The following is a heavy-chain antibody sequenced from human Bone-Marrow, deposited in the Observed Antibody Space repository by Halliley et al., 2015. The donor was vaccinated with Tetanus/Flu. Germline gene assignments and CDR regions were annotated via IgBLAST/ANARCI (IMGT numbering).Heavy chain of an antibody. CDR3: AAGTIFGVWGP. CDR1: GYNFISYD. J-gene: IGHJ5*02. Sequence: QVQLVQSGAEEKKPGASVKVSCKTSGYNFISYDINWVRQATGQGLEWLGYMSPNSGDTIYAQKFQGRVTMTMDTSMRTAYMEFSLLKSGDRTVYSCAAGTIFGVWGPWGQGTRVTVS. V-gene: IGHV1-8*01. D-gene: IGHD3-3*01. CDR2: MSPNSGDT.